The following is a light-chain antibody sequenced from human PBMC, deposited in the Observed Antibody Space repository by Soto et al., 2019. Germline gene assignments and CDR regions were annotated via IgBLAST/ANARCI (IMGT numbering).Light chain of an antibody. CDR3: QSYDSGQSGHVL. CDR2: GNS. V-gene: IGLV1-40*01. Sequence: QSVLTQPPSVSGAPGQRVTISCTGNNSNIGAGYEVLWYQQLPGTAPRLLIYGNSNRPSGVHDRFAGSKSGTSASVVITGLQADDEADYYCQSYDSGQSGHVLFGGGTKLTVL. J-gene: IGLJ3*02. CDR1: NSNIGAGYE.